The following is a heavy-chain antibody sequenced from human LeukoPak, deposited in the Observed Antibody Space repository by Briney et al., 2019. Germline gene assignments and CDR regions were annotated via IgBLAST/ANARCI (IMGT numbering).Heavy chain of an antibody. D-gene: IGHD6-13*01. CDR3: ARDWPTIAAAGTIPEYFQH. CDR1: GFTFSSYS. V-gene: IGHV3-48*04. J-gene: IGHJ1*01. CDR2: ISSSSSLI. Sequence: GGSLRLSCAASGFTFSSYSMNWVRQAPGKGLEWVSYISSSSSLIYYADSVKGRFTISRDNAKNSLYLQMNSLRAEDTAVYYCARDWPTIAAAGTIPEYFQHWGQGTLVTVSS.